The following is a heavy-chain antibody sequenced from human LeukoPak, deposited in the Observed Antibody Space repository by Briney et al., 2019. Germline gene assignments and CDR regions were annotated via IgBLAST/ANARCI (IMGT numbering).Heavy chain of an antibody. CDR3: ARTDYGVDDY. CDR2: IYYSGST. D-gene: IGHD4-17*01. V-gene: IGHV4-31*03. J-gene: IGHJ4*02. CDR1: GGSISSGGYY. Sequence: SETLSLTCTVSGGSISSGGYYWSWIRQHPGKGVEWIGYIYYSGSTYYNPSLKSRVTISVDTSKNQFSLKLSSVTAADTAVYYCARTDYGVDDYWGQGTLVTVSS.